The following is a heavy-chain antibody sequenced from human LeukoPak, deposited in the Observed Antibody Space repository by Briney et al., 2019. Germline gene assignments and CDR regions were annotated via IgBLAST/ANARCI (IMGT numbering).Heavy chain of an antibody. CDR1: GFTFSSYW. CDR3: AELGITMIGGV. CDR2: ITSSSRYI. D-gene: IGHD3-10*02. Sequence: GGSLRLSCAASGFTFSSYWMNWVRQAPGKGLEWVSSITSSSRYIYYADSVKGRFTISRDNAKSSLYLQMNSLRAEDTAVYYCAELGITMIGGVWGKGTTVTISS. V-gene: IGHV3-21*01. J-gene: IGHJ6*04.